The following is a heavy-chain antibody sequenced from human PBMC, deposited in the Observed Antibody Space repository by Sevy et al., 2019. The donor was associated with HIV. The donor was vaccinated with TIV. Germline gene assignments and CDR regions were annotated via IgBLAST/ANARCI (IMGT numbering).Heavy chain of an antibody. Sequence: SETLSLTCIVSGGSISNHYWSWIRQSPGKGLEWIVYISHSGSTYYNPSLKNRLTTSVETSKNQFSLKLRSVTAADTAVYYCSRADPHLSYCGTSTYYYVWGQGILVTVSS. D-gene: IGHD2-21*01. CDR3: SRADPHLSYCGTSTYYYV. CDR2: ISHSGST. J-gene: IGHJ4*02. V-gene: IGHV4-59*11. CDR1: GGSISNHY.